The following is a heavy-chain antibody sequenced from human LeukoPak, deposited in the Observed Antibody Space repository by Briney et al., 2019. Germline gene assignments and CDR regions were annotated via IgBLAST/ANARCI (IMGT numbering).Heavy chain of an antibody. CDR1: GGSISSGSYY. D-gene: IGHD3-3*01. CDR2: IYTSGST. Sequence: SQTLSLTCTVSGGSISSGSYYWSWIRQPAGKGLEWIGRIYTSGSTNYNPSLKSRATISVDTSKNQFSLKLSSVTAADTAVYYCARGVDDFWSGYWNWFDPWGQGTLVTVSS. J-gene: IGHJ5*02. V-gene: IGHV4-61*02. CDR3: ARGVDDFWSGYWNWFDP.